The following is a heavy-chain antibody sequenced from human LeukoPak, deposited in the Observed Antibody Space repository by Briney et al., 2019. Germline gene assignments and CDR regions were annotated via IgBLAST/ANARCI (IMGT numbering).Heavy chain of an antibody. V-gene: IGHV4-39*01. D-gene: IGHD3-3*01. CDR3: ASREWLAPFDY. Sequence: TPSETLSLTCTVSGGSISSSSYYWGWIRQPPGKGLEWIGSIYYSGSTYYNPSLKSRVTISVDTSKNQFSLKLSSVTAADTAVYYCASREWLAPFDYWGQGTLVTVSS. CDR2: IYYSGST. J-gene: IGHJ4*02. CDR1: GGSISSSSYY.